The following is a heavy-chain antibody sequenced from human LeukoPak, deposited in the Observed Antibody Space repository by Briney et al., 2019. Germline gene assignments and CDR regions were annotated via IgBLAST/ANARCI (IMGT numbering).Heavy chain of an antibody. D-gene: IGHD4-17*01. Sequence: GGSLRLSCAASGFTFSSYAMSWVRQAPGKGLEWVSAISGSGGSTYYVDSVKGRFTISRDNSKNTLYLQMNSLRAEDTAVYYCAKVPSDYGDYYYYGMDVWGQGTTVTVSS. CDR2: ISGSGGST. CDR3: AKVPSDYGDYYYYGMDV. V-gene: IGHV3-23*01. J-gene: IGHJ6*02. CDR1: GFTFSSYA.